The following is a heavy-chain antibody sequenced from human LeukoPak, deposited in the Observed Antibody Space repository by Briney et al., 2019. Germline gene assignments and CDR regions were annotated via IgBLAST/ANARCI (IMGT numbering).Heavy chain of an antibody. J-gene: IGHJ4*02. Sequence: AGGSLRLSCEGSGFIFSDYFISWIRQTPGKGLEWVSYISGSGSSIYYRESVKGRFTISRDNAKKSVYLQMNSLRAGDTAVYYCARDVVGSLDYWGQGTLVTVSS. V-gene: IGHV3-11*01. D-gene: IGHD1-26*01. CDR3: ARDVVGSLDY. CDR2: ISGSGSSI. CDR1: GFIFSDYF.